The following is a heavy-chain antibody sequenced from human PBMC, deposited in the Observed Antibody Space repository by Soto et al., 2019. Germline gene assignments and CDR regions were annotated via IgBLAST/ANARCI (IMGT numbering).Heavy chain of an antibody. D-gene: IGHD1-26*01. CDR1: GGSISSTNW. CDR2: IYHSGST. V-gene: IGHV4-4*02. CDR3: ASFGSYYGPDY. Sequence: SETLSLTCAVSGGSISSTNWWSWVRQPPGKGLEWIGEIYHSGSTNYNPSLKSRVTISVDKSKNQFSLKLSSVTAADTAVYYCASFGSYYGPDYWGQGTLVTVSS. J-gene: IGHJ4*02.